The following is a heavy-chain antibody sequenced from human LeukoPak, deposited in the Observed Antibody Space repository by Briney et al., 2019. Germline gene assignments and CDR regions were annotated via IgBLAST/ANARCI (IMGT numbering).Heavy chain of an antibody. D-gene: IGHD5-18*01. CDR3: ARDKGGRYSYGYGFDY. Sequence: ASVKVSCKASGYTFTSYYMHWVRQAPGQGLEWMGIINPSGGSTSYAQKFQGRVTMTRDTSTSTVYMELSSLRSEDTAVYYCARDKGGRYSYGYGFDYWGQGTLVTVSS. CDR2: INPSGGST. J-gene: IGHJ4*02. CDR1: GYTFTSYY. V-gene: IGHV1-46*01.